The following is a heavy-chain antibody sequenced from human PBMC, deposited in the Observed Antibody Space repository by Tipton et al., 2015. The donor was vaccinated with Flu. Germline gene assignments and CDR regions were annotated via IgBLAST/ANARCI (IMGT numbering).Heavy chain of an antibody. V-gene: IGHV4-61*02. CDR3: GRSGRSGMPIDS. CDR2: MYTRGTT. J-gene: IGHJ4*02. Sequence: LRLSCAVSGGSIGGGDYYWSWIRQPAGKGLEWLGRMYTRGTTNYNPSLKSRLTISLDTSKNQFSLRLSSVTAADTAVYYCGRSGRSGMPIDSWGQGTLVTVSS. D-gene: IGHD2-15*01. CDR1: GGSIGGGDYY.